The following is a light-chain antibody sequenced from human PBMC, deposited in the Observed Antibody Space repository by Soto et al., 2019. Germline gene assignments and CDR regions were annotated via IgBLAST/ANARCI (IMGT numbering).Light chain of an antibody. J-gene: IGLJ3*02. CDR3: EAWDSNTNWV. V-gene: IGLV4-60*02. Sequence: QSVLTQSSSASACLGSSVKLTCTLSSGHSSYIIAWHQQQPGKAPRYLMKLEGSGSYNKGSGVPDRFSGSSSGADRYLTISNLQFEDEADYYCEAWDSNTNWVFGGGTKLTVL. CDR2: LEGSGSY. CDR1: SGHSSYI.